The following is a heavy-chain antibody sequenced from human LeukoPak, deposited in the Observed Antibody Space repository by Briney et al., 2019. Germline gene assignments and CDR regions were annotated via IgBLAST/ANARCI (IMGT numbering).Heavy chain of an antibody. V-gene: IGHV3-23*01. CDR2: ISGSGGSA. CDR3: AKDLGTTVTTGWFDP. D-gene: IGHD4-17*01. J-gene: IGHJ5*02. CDR1: GFTFSSNA. Sequence: GGSLRLSCAASGFTFSSNAMSWVRQAPGKGLERVSAISGSGGSAFYADSVKGRFTISRDNSKNTLYLQMNSLRAEDTAVYYCAKDLGTTVTTGWFDPWGQGTLVTVSS.